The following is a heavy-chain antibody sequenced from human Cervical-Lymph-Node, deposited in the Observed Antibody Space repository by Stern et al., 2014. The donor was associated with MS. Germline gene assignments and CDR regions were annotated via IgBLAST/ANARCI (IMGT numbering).Heavy chain of an antibody. J-gene: IGHJ6*02. CDR3: ARMVGATGYYYDVDV. CDR1: GFSLSSDGMC. Sequence: QVTLRESGPAVVKPTQTLTLTCTFSGFSLSSDGMCVTWIRQPPGKALEWLALLDWTNDKYSNTSLKTRLTISKDTPKNQVVLTMTNIDPMDTATYYCARMVGATGYYYDVDVWGQGTTVTVSS. D-gene: IGHD1-26*01. CDR2: LDWTNDK. V-gene: IGHV2-70*01.